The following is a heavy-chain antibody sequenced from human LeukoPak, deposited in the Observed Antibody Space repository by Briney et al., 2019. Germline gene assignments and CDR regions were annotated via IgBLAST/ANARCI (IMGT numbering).Heavy chain of an antibody. J-gene: IGHJ5*02. CDR3: ARALAVRGWFDP. Sequence: SETLSLTCTVSGYPISSGYYWGWIRQPPGKGLEWIGSIYHSGSTYYNPSLKSRVTISVDTSKNQFSLKLSSVTAADTAVYYCARALAVRGWFDPWGQGTLVTVSS. V-gene: IGHV4-38-2*02. CDR1: GYPISSGYY. D-gene: IGHD3-10*02. CDR2: IYHSGST.